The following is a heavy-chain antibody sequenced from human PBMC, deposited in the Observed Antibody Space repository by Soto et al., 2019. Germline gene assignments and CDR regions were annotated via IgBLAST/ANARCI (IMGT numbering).Heavy chain of an antibody. CDR1: GFSFGSYA. Sequence: GGSLRLSCAASGFSFGSYALSWVRQAPGKGLEWVSTISGSGGKTFYADSVKGRFSISRDTSQSTLYLQMNSLRADDTAMYYCARWSYLDYWGQGTRVTSPQ. CDR3: ARWSYLDY. D-gene: IGHD3-3*01. J-gene: IGHJ4*02. CDR2: ISGSGGKT. V-gene: IGHV3-23*01.